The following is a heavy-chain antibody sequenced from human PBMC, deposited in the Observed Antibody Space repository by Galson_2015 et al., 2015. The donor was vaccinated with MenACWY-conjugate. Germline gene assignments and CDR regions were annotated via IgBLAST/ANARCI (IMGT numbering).Heavy chain of an antibody. CDR1: GDIFTDYY. CDR3: ARAARSSWYLGFDC. J-gene: IGHJ4*02. Sequence: SVKVSCKASGDIFTDYYIHWVRQAPGQGLEWLGRINPNSGGTNYAQKFQGRVTMTRDTSISTAYMELNRLTSDDAVLYFCARAARSSWYLGFDCWGQGTLVTVSS. V-gene: IGHV1-2*05. CDR2: INPNSGGT. D-gene: IGHD6-13*01.